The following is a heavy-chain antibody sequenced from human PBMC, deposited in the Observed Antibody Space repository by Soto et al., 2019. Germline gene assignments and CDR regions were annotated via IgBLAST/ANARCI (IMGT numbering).Heavy chain of an antibody. J-gene: IGHJ6*02. D-gene: IGHD1-7*01. V-gene: IGHV1-18*01. CDR2: ISAYNGNT. Sequence: GASVKVSCKASGYTFTSYGISWVRQAPGQGLERMGWISAYNGNTNYAQKLQGRVTMTTDTSTSTAYMELRSLRSDDTAVYYCARVNGWNYAAQLYYYYYGMDVWGQGTTVTVSS. CDR1: GYTFTSYG. CDR3: ARVNGWNYAAQLYYYYYGMDV.